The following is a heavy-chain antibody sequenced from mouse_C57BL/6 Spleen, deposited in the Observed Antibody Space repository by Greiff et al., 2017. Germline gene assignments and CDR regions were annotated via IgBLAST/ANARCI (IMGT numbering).Heavy chain of an antibody. Sequence: EVMLVESGGGLVKPGGSLKLSCAASGFTFSDYGMHWVRQAPEKGLEWVAYISSGSSTIYYADTVKGRFTIPRDNAKNTLFLQMTSLRSEDTAMYYCAKNYYGSSYKAMDYWGQGTSVTVSS. J-gene: IGHJ4*01. V-gene: IGHV5-17*01. D-gene: IGHD1-1*01. CDR3: AKNYYGSSYKAMDY. CDR2: ISSGSSTI. CDR1: GFTFSDYG.